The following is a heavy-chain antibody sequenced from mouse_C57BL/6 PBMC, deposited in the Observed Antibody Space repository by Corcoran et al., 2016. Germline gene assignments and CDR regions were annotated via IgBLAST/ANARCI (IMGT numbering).Heavy chain of an antibody. Sequence: QVQLQQSGAELVKPGASVKISCKASGYAFSSYWMNWVKQRPGKGLEWIGQIYPGDGDTNYNGKFKGKATLTADKSSSTAYMQLSSLTSEDSAVYFCARRYYGREGGYFDYWGQGTTLTVSS. CDR1: GYAFSSYW. D-gene: IGHD1-1*01. CDR3: ARRYYGREGGYFDY. J-gene: IGHJ2*01. V-gene: IGHV1-80*01. CDR2: IYPGDGDT.